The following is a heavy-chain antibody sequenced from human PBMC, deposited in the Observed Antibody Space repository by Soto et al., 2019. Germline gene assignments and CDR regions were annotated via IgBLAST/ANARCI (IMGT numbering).Heavy chain of an antibody. CDR3: ARDKVRNFYGMDD. J-gene: IGHJ6*02. Sequence: EVQLVESGGGLVKPGGSLRLSCAASGFTFSSYSMNWVRQAPGKGLEWVSSISSSSSYIYYADSVKGRFTISRDNAKNSLYLQMNSMRAEDTAVYYCARDKVRNFYGMDDWGQGTTITVSS. CDR2: ISSSSSYI. CDR1: GFTFSSYS. V-gene: IGHV3-21*01.